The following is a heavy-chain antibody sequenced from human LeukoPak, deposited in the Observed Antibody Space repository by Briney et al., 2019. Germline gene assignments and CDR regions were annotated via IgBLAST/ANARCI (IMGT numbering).Heavy chain of an antibody. CDR3: ARGSPQLLWFGEITMDV. J-gene: IGHJ6*04. D-gene: IGHD3-10*01. CDR2: MNPNSGNT. Sequence: GASVKVSCKASGYTFTSYDINWVRQATGQGLEWMRWMNPNSGNTGYAQKFQGRVTMTRNTSISTAYMELSSLRSEDTAVYYCARGSPQLLWFGEITMDVWGKGTTVTVSS. V-gene: IGHV1-8*01. CDR1: GYTFTSYD.